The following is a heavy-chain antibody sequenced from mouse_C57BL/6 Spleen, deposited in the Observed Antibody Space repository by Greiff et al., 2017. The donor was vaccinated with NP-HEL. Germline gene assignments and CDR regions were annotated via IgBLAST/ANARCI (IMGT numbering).Heavy chain of an antibody. CDR2: INPNNGGT. Sequence: VQLQQSGPELVKPGASVTMSCKASGYTFTDYNMHWVKQSHGKSLEWIGYINPNNGGTSYNQKFKGKATLTVNKSSSTAYMELRSLTSEDSAVYYCARGGDLWYFDVWGTGTTVTVSS. CDR3: ARGGDLWYFDV. J-gene: IGHJ1*03. CDR1: GYTFTDYN. V-gene: IGHV1-22*01.